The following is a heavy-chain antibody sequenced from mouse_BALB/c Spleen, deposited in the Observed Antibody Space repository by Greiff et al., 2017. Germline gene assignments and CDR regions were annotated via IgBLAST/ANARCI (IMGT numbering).Heavy chain of an antibody. D-gene: IGHD2-1*01. CDR1: GYSITSDYA. CDR2: ISYSGST. J-gene: IGHJ1*01. Sequence: EVQRVESGPGLVKPSQSLSLTCTVTGYSITSDYAWNWIRQFPGNKLEWMGYISYSGSTSYNPSLKGRISITRDTSKNQFFLQLNFVTTEDTAAYYCGRVYYGNWYFDVWGAGTTVTVSS. V-gene: IGHV3-2*02. CDR3: GRVYYGNWYFDV.